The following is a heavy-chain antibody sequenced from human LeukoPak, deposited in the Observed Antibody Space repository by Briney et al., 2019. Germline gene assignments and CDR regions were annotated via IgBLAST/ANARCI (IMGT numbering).Heavy chain of an antibody. V-gene: IGHV3-49*03. CDR3: TRGAAAGITGWFDP. Sequence: GGSLRLSCTASGFTFGDYTMSWFRQAPGKGLEWVGFIKSKGFGGTPEYAASVKGRFTISRDDSKSIAYLQMNNLKSEDTAVYYCTRGAAAGITGWFDPWGQGTLVTVSS. CDR2: IKSKGFGGTP. D-gene: IGHD6-13*01. J-gene: IGHJ5*02. CDR1: GFTFGDYT.